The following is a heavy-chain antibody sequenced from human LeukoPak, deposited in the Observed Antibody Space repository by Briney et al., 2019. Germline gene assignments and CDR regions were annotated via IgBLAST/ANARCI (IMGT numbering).Heavy chain of an antibody. D-gene: IGHD3-10*01. CDR3: AKDGPYYYGSVSYKNWFDP. V-gene: IGHV3-23*01. CDR2: ISGSGGST. J-gene: IGHJ5*02. Sequence: PGGSLRLSCAASGFTFSSYAMSWVRQAPGKGLEWVSAISGSGGSTYYADSVKGRFTISRDNSKNTLYLQMNSLRAEDTAVYYCAKDGPYYYGSVSYKNWFDPWGQGTLVTVSS. CDR1: GFTFSSYA.